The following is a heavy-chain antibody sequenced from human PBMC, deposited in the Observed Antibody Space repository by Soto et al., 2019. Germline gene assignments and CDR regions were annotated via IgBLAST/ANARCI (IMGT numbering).Heavy chain of an antibody. CDR2: INPIFGTA. D-gene: IGHD4-4*01. CDR3: ARSGITVTLYYFDY. J-gene: IGHJ4*02. CDR1: GYTFTSYY. Sequence: GASVKVSCKASGYTFTSYYMHWVRQAPGQGLEWMGIINPIFGTANYAQKFQGRVTITADESTSTAYMELSSLRSEDTAVYYCARSGITVTLYYFDYWGQGTLVTVSS. V-gene: IGHV1-69*13.